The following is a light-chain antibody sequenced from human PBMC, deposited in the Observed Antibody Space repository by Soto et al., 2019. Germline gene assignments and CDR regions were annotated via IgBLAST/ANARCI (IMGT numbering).Light chain of an antibody. J-gene: IGLJ2*01. Sequence: QSVLTQTPSVSGTPGQRVNISCSGSSSNIGRNYVYWYHQFPGTAPKLLIYRDNERPSGVPDRFSGSKSGTSASLAISGLRYGDEADYHCATWDDSLGGPVFGGGTKLTVL. CDR3: ATWDDSLGGPV. CDR1: SSNIGRNY. CDR2: RDN. V-gene: IGLV1-47*01.